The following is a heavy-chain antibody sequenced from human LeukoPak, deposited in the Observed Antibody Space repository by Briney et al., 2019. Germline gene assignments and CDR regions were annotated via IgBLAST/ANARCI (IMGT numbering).Heavy chain of an antibody. V-gene: IGHV3-21*01. CDR2: ISSSSSYI. CDR1: GFTFSSYS. D-gene: IGHD3-16*02. J-gene: IGHJ4*02. Sequence: PGGSLRLSCAASGFTFSSYSMNWVRQAPGKGLEWVSSISSSSSYIYYADSVKGRFTISRDNAKNSLYLQMNSLRAEDTAVYYCARRGFLRLGELSPPGDYWGQGTLVTVSS. CDR3: ARRGFLRLGELSPPGDY.